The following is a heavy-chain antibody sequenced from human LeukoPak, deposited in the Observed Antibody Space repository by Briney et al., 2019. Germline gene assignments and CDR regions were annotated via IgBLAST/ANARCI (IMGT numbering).Heavy chain of an antibody. J-gene: IGHJ4*02. D-gene: IGHD1-7*01. Sequence: TGGSLRLSCAASGFTFSSYAMSWVRQAPGKGLEWVSAISGSGGSTYYADSVKGRFTISRDNSKNTLYLQMNSLRAEDTAVYYCATRAPKLELRLWGPFDYWGQGTLVTVSS. CDR3: ATRAPKLELRLWGPFDY. V-gene: IGHV3-23*01. CDR2: ISGSGGST. CDR1: GFTFSSYA.